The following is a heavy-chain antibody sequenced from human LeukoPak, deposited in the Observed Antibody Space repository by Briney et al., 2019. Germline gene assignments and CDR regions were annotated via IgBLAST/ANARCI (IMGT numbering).Heavy chain of an antibody. J-gene: IGHJ5*02. CDR1: GGSFSGYY. CDR3: ARVPDIAARPCDT. D-gene: IGHD1-1*01. V-gene: IGHV4-34*01. CDR2: ISHTGLT. Sequence: SETLSLTCAVYGGSFSGYYWTLIRQTPGKGLEWIGEISHTGLTGSNPSLKSRVTMFVDSSKKQFSLRMTSLTAADTGVYYCARVPDIAARPCDTWGPGTLVTVSS.